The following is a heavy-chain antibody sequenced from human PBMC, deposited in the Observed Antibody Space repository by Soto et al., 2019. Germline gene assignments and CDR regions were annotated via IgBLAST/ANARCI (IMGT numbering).Heavy chain of an antibody. CDR3: PRGRYGDY. V-gene: IGHV1-18*01. CDR2: ISAHSGNT. J-gene: IGHJ4*02. Sequence: QVHLVQSGAEVKKPGASVKVSCKGSGYAFTTYGITWVRQAPGQGLEWMGWISAHSGNTTYAQKLQGRVTVTRATSTSTAYMELRGLLSDDTAVYYCPRGRYGDYWGQGAVVTVSS. CDR1: GYAFTTYG. D-gene: IGHD1-1*01.